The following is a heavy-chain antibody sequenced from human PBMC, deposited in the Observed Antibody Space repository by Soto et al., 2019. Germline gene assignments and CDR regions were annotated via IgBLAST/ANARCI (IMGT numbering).Heavy chain of an antibody. CDR3: ARGPARKWRRWDPSWGMDV. CDR1: GFTFSSYG. D-gene: IGHD5-12*01. J-gene: IGHJ6*02. V-gene: IGHV3-33*01. CDR2: IWYDGSNK. Sequence: GGSLRLSCAASGFTFSSYGMHWVRQAPGKGLEWVAVIWYDGSNKYYADSVKGRFTISRDSSKNMLYLQFNSLRVEATAVYYCARGPARKWRRWDPSWGMDVWGQGTTVTVSS.